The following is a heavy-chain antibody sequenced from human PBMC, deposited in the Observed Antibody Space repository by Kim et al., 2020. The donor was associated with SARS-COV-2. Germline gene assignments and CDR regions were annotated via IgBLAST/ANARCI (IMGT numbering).Heavy chain of an antibody. Sequence: GGSLRLSCAASGFTFTNYWMHWVRQVPGKGLVWVAGINNDGTNTYYADSVRGRFTISRDNSKNMVYLQMNSLGAEDTALYYCTTAFECWGQGTLVTVSS. J-gene: IGHJ4*02. CDR3: TTAFEC. CDR1: GFTFTNYW. CDR2: INNDGTNT. V-gene: IGHV3-74*01.